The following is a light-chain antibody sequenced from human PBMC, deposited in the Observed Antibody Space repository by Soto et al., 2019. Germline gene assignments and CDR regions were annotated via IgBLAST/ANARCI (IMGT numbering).Light chain of an antibody. V-gene: IGKV1-5*03. CDR3: QQLESYPST. J-gene: IGKJ4*01. CDR2: KAS. Sequence: DIQMTQSPSTLSASVVDRVTITCRSSQSISSWLAWYQQKPGKAPKLLIYKASSLESGVPSRFSGSGSGTEFTLTISSLQPEDFATYYCQQLESYPSTFGGGTKVDIK. CDR1: QSISSW.